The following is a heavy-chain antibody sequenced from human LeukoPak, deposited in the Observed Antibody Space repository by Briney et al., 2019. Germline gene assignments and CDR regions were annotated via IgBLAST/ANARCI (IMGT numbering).Heavy chain of an antibody. J-gene: IGHJ4*02. CDR2: ISYGGSNK. CDR3: ARDDYDILTGYPLYYFDY. V-gene: IGHV3-30*04. Sequence: GGSLRLSCAASGFTFSSYAMHWVRQAPGKGLEWVAVISYGGSNKYYADSVKGRFTISRDNSKNTLYLQMNSLRAEDTAVYYCARDDYDILTGYPLYYFDYWGQGTLVTVSS. CDR1: GFTFSSYA. D-gene: IGHD3-9*01.